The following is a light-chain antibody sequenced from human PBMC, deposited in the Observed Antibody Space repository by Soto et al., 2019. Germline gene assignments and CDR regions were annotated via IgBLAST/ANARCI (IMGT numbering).Light chain of an antibody. CDR1: SSDVGGFNY. Sequence: QSVLSQPASVSGSPGQSITISCTATSSDVGGFNYVSWVQQHPGKAPKLMIYEVSNRPSGVSNRFSGSKSGNTASLTISGLQAEDEADYYCSSYTSISTYVFGTGTKV. CDR3: SSYTSISTYV. CDR2: EVS. J-gene: IGLJ1*01. V-gene: IGLV2-14*01.